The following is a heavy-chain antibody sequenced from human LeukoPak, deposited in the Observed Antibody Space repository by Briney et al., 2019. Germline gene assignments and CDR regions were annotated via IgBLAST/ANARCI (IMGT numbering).Heavy chain of an antibody. D-gene: IGHD5-12*01. Sequence: GGSLRLSCAASGFTFSSYWMTWVRQAPGKGLEWVANINQDGSERYYVDSVKGRFTISRDNSKNSLYLQMNSLRTEDTALYYCAKTRGGYAVGNGMDVWGQRTTVTVSS. CDR3: AKTRGGYAVGNGMDV. J-gene: IGHJ6*02. CDR2: INQDGSER. V-gene: IGHV3-7*03. CDR1: GFTFSSYW.